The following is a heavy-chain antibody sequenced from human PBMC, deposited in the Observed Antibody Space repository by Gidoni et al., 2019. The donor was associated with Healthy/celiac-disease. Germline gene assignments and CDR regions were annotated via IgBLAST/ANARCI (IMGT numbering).Heavy chain of an antibody. CDR3: AREFSGNYYDTPPFTYGMDV. V-gene: IGHV3-66*01. CDR2: IYSGGST. Sequence: EVQLVESGVGLVQPGGSLRLSCASSGFTVSSNYMSWVRQAPGKGLEWVSVIYSGGSTYYADSVKGRFTISRDNSKNTLYLQMNSLRAEDTAVYYCAREFSGNYYDTPPFTYGMDVWGQGTTVTVSS. J-gene: IGHJ6*02. D-gene: IGHD3-22*01. CDR1: GFTVSSNY.